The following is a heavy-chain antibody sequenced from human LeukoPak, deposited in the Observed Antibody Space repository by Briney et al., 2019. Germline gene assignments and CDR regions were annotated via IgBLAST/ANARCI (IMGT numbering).Heavy chain of an antibody. CDR3: ARVYSSGWYIDY. D-gene: IGHD6-19*01. CDR1: GYTFTSYG. CDR2: ISAYNGNT. V-gene: IGHV1-18*01. J-gene: IGHJ4*02. Sequence: ASVKVSCKASGYTFTSYGISWVRQAPGQGLEWMGWISAYNGNTNYAQNLQDRVTMTTDTSTRTAYMELRSLRSDDTAVYYCARVYSSGWYIDYWGQGTLVTVSS.